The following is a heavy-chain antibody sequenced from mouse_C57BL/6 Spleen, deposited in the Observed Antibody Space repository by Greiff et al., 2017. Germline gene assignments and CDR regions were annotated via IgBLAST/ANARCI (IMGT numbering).Heavy chain of an antibody. J-gene: IGHJ2*01. CDR2: IRNKANGYTT. CDR1: GFTFTDYY. Sequence: EVKLMESGGGLVQPGGSLSLSCAASGFTFTDYYLSWVRQPPGKALEWLGFIRNKANGYTTEYSASVKGRFNISRDNSQSILYLQMNALGAEDSATYYCARYGGNYGYYFDYWGQGTTLTVSS. CDR3: ARYGGNYGYYFDY. V-gene: IGHV7-3*01. D-gene: IGHD2-1*01.